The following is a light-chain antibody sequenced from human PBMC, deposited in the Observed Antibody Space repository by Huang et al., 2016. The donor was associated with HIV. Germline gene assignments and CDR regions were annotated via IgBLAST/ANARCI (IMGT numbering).Light chain of an antibody. Sequence: EIVMTQSPATLSVSPGERATLSCRASQRVSSNFAWYQQNPGQAPRRLIYGASTRATGSPGRCSGSGSGTEFTLTISSLQSEDFAVYYCQQYNNWPKVFTFGPGTKVDIK. V-gene: IGKV3-15*01. J-gene: IGKJ3*01. CDR1: QRVSSN. CDR2: GAS. CDR3: QQYNNWPKVFT.